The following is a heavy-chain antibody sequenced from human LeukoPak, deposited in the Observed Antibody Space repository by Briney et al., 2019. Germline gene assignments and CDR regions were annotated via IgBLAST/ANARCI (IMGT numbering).Heavy chain of an antibody. Sequence: TGGSLRLSCAASGFTFNNYAMNWVRQAPGKGLEWVSAISGSGGSTYYADSVKGRFTISRDTSKNTLYLQMNSLRAEDTAVYYCAKDLTYDILTGYYRDWGQGTLVTVSS. CDR3: AKDLTYDILTGYYRD. CDR1: GFTFNNYA. D-gene: IGHD3-9*01. J-gene: IGHJ4*02. CDR2: ISGSGGST. V-gene: IGHV3-23*01.